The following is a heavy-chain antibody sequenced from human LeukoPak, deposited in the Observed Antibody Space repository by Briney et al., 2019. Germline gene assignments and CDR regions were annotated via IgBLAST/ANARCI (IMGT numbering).Heavy chain of an antibody. D-gene: IGHD1-26*01. J-gene: IGHJ4*02. CDR3: AKEKPNSGSYDY. Sequence: GGSLRLSCAASGFTFDDYTMHWVRQAPGKGLEWVSLISWDGGSTYYADSVKGRFTISRDNSKNSLYLQMNSLRTEDTALYYCAKEKPNSGSYDYWGQGTLVTVSS. V-gene: IGHV3-43*01. CDR2: ISWDGGST. CDR1: GFTFDDYT.